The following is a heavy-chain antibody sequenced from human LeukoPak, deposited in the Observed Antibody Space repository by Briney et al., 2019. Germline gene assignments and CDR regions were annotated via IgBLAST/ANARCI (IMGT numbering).Heavy chain of an antibody. CDR3: ARHRRDGYNFEFDY. CDR1: GGSISSYY. V-gene: IGHV4-59*01. D-gene: IGHD5-24*01. CDR2: IYYSGST. J-gene: IGHJ4*02. Sequence: PSETLSLTCTVSGGSISSYYWSWIRQPPGKGLEWIGYIYYSGSTNYNPSLKSRVTISVETSKNQFSLKLSSVTAADTAVYYCARHRRDGYNFEFDYWGQGTLVTVSS.